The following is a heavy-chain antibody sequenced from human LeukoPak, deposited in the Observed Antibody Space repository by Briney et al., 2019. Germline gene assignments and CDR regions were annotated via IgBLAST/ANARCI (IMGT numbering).Heavy chain of an antibody. CDR3: AHKMTGDYFDY. CDR2: IYWSDDK. CDR1: GFSLSTSAVA. J-gene: IGHJ4*02. V-gene: IGHV2-5*01. D-gene: IGHD3-10*01. Sequence: SGPTPVNPTQTLTLTCTFSGFSLSTSAVAVGWIRQPPGKALEWLALIYWSDDKRYSPSLKSGLTITKDTSKNQVVLTMTNMDPVDTATYYCAHKMTGDYFDYWGQGTLVTVSS.